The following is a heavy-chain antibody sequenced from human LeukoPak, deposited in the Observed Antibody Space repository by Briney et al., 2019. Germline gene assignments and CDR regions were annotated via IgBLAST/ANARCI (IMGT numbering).Heavy chain of an antibody. CDR2: IWYDGSNT. D-gene: IGHD1-1*01. J-gene: IGHJ4*02. CDR3: AKDDTNWVPRD. V-gene: IGHV3-33*06. Sequence: GGSLRLSCAASGFTFSTYGMHWVRQAPGKGLEWVAVIWYDGSNTHYADSVKGRFTISRDNSKNTLYLQMNSLRAEDTAIYYCAKDDTNWVPRDWGQGTLVTVSS. CDR1: GFTFSTYG.